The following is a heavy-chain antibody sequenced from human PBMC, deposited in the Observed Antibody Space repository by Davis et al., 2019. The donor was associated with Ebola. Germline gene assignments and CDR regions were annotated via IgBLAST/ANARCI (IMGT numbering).Heavy chain of an antibody. CDR2: ISAYNGNT. CDR3: ARRYTGITGRGQTYYYYGMDV. V-gene: IGHV1-18*01. Sequence: AASVKVSCKASGYTFTSYGISWVRQAPGQGLEWMGWISAYNGNTNYAQKLQGRVTMTTDTSTSTAYMELRSLRSDDTAVYYCARRYTGITGRGQTYYYYGMDVWGQGTTVTVSS. D-gene: IGHD1-20*01. CDR1: GYTFTSYG. J-gene: IGHJ6*02.